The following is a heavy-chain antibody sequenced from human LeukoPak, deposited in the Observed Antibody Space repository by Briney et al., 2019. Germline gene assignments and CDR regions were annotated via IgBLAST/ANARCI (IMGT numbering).Heavy chain of an antibody. J-gene: IGHJ4*02. CDR2: IYYSGST. CDR1: GGSISSGGYY. Sequence: SETLSLTCTVSGGSISSGGYYWSWIRQHPGKGLEWIGYIYYSGSTNYNPSLKSRVTISVDASKNQFSLKLSSVTAADTAVYYCAVWFGELLFGFDYWGQGTLVTVSS. CDR3: AVWFGELLFGFDY. V-gene: IGHV4-61*08. D-gene: IGHD3-10*01.